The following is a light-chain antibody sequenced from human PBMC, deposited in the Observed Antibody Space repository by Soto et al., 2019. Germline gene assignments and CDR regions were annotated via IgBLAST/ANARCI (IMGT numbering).Light chain of an antibody. CDR3: SSTAGNNNLV. CDR2: EVS. J-gene: IGLJ3*02. Sequence: QSALTQSPSASGSPGQSVTISCTGTSSDVGAHNYVSWYQQHPGKAPKLIIYEVSKRPSGVPDRFSGSKSANTASLTVSGLQAEDEAVYYCSSTAGNNNLVFGGGTKLTVL. CDR1: SSDVGAHNY. V-gene: IGLV2-8*01.